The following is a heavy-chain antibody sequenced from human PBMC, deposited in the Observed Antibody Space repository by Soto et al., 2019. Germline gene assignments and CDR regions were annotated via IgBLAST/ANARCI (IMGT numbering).Heavy chain of an antibody. Sequence: VRQAPGKVLEWVSYISSSGSTIYYADSVKGRFTISRDNAKNSLYLQMNSLRAEDTAVYYCAREGEVVVPAAIPFYYYGMDVWGQGTTVTVSS. D-gene: IGHD2-2*02. V-gene: IGHV3-48*03. CDR3: AREGEVVVPAAIPFYYYGMDV. CDR2: ISSSGSTI. J-gene: IGHJ6*02.